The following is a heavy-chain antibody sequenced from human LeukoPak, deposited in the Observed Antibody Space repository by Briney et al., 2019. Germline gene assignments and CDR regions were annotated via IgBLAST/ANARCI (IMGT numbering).Heavy chain of an antibody. D-gene: IGHD6-13*01. CDR1: GFTFSSYA. CDR3: AKDRAKAAAGTYDY. CDR2: ISGSGGST. V-gene: IGHV3-23*01. J-gene: IGHJ4*02. Sequence: GGSLRLSCAASGFTFSSYAMSWVRQAPGKGLEWVSAISGSGGSTYYADSVKGRFTISRDNSKNTLYLQMNSLGAEDTAVYYCAKDRAKAAAGTYDYWGQRTLVTVSS.